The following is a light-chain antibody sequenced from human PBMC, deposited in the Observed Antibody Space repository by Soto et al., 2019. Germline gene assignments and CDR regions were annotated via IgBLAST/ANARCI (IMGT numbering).Light chain of an antibody. V-gene: IGKV3-20*01. CDR1: QSLSGNY. J-gene: IGKJ5*01. Sequence: EILLTQSPCTVSLSHGERVTLSCRASQSLSGNYLAWYQQKPGQAPRLLIYGASNRATGIPERFSGSGSGTDFTLTISRLEPQDSAMYYCQQYLISVTFGQRTRLAI. CDR3: QQYLISVT. CDR2: GAS.